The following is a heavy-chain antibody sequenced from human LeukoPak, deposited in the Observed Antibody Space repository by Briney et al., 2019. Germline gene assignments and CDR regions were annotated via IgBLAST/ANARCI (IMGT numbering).Heavy chain of an antibody. CDR3: ARHPYSGSYHFDY. Sequence: ASVKVSCQASGYIFTGYYMQWVRQAAAQGLEWMGWINPNSGGTNSAQKFQGRVTMTRDTSISTAYMELSRLTSDDTAVYCCARHPYSGSYHFDYWGQGTLVTVSS. V-gene: IGHV1-2*02. CDR2: INPNSGGT. CDR1: GYIFTGYY. D-gene: IGHD1-26*01. J-gene: IGHJ4*02.